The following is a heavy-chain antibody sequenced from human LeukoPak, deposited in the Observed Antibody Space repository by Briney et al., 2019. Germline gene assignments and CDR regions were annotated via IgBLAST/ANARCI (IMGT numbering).Heavy chain of an antibody. D-gene: IGHD1-26*01. CDR1: GFSFSNAW. CDR3: TPEWEPGY. CDR2: IKRKIDAGAT. J-gene: IGHJ4*02. V-gene: IGHV3-15*01. Sequence: PGGSLRLSCAASGFSFSNAWMSWVRQASGKGLEWVGRIKRKIDAGATDYAAPVKGRFTISRDDSKNTLFLQMNSLTSEDTAVYYCTPEWEPGYWGQGTPVTVSS.